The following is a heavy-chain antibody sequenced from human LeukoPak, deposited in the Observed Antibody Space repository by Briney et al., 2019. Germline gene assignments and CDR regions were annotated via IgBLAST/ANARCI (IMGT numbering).Heavy chain of an antibody. J-gene: IGHJ4*02. CDR1: GFTFSSYG. D-gene: IGHD2-15*01. CDR2: ISSSSSYI. Sequence: GGSLRLSCAASGFTFSSYGMNWVRQAPGKGLEWVSSISSSSSYIYYADSVKGRFTISRDNAKNALYLQMNSLRAEDTAVYYCARGQSPRYCSGGSCYPNPDYWGQGTLVTVSS. V-gene: IGHV3-21*01. CDR3: ARGQSPRYCSGGSCYPNPDY.